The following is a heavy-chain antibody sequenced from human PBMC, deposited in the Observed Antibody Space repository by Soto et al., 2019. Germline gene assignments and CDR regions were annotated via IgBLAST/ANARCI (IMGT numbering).Heavy chain of an antibody. CDR1: GYTFTGYY. CDR2: INPHNGVT. CDR3: ARGALAVANWFDP. Sequence: ALVKVSCKASGYTFTGYYMNWVRQAPGQGLEWLGWINPHNGVTNYAQKFQGRVTMTRDTSISTAYMDLSRLRSDDTAVYYCARGALAVANWFDPWGQGTQVTASS. V-gene: IGHV1-2*02. D-gene: IGHD6-19*01. J-gene: IGHJ5*02.